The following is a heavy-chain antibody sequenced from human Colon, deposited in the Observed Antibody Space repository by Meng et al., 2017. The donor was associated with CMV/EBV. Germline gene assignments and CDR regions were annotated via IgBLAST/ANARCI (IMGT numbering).Heavy chain of an antibody. CDR2: IYYSGST. V-gene: IGHV4-30-4*08. CDR1: GGSISSGDYY. CDR3: ARARSRPPGWGDYYYGMDV. D-gene: IGHD3-10*01. J-gene: IGHJ6*02. Sequence: TLSLTCTVSGGSISSGDYYWSWIRQPPGKGLEWIGYIYYSGSTYYNPSLKSRVTISVDTSKNQFSLKLSSVTAADTAVYYCARARSRPPGWGDYYYGMDVWGQGTTVTVSS.